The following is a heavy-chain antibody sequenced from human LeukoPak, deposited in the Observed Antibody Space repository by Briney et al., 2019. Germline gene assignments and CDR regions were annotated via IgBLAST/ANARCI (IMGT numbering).Heavy chain of an antibody. CDR2: INPSGGTT. V-gene: IGHV1-46*01. J-gene: IGHJ4*02. CDR3: ARDFEKYYDILTGRDRFDY. D-gene: IGHD3-9*01. CDR1: GYIFINYF. Sequence: ASVKVCCKASGYIFINYFLNWVRQAPGQGLEWMGRINPSGGTTTYAQKFQDRVTMTWDTSTSTVYMELSSMTSEDTALYYCARDFEKYYDILTGRDRFDYWGQGTLVTVSA.